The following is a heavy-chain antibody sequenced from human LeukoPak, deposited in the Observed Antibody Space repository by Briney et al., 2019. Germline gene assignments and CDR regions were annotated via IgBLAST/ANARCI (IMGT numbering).Heavy chain of an antibody. CDR3: ARLRSLYRSLSGHFDY. CDR2: TYPGDSDT. J-gene: IGHJ4*02. V-gene: IGHV5-51*01. Sequence: GESLKISFKGSGYSFTSYWIGWVRPMPGKGLEWMGITYPGDSDTRYSPSFQGQVTISDDKSITSAYLQWSSLKASDTDMYYCARLRSLYRSLSGHFDYWGQGTLVTVSS. D-gene: IGHD6-6*01. CDR1: GYSFTSYW.